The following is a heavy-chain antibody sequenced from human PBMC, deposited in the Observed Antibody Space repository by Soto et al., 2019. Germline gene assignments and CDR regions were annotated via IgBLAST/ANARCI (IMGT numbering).Heavy chain of an antibody. J-gene: IGHJ6*03. Sequence: ASVKVSCKASGYTFTSYGISWVRQAPGQGLEWMGWISAYNGNTNYAQKLQGRVTMTTDTSTSTAYMELRSLRSDDTAVYYCATLDRGRIAARSDYYYYYMDVWGKGTTVTVSS. CDR3: ATLDRGRIAARSDYYYYYMDV. CDR2: ISAYNGNT. CDR1: GYTFTSYG. D-gene: IGHD6-6*01. V-gene: IGHV1-18*01.